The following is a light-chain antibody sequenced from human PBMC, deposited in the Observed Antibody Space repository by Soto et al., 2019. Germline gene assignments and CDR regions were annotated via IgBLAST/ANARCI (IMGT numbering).Light chain of an antibody. CDR2: GAS. CDR3: QQYKNWPPLT. CDR1: QSVSSN. V-gene: IGKV3-15*01. J-gene: IGKJ4*01. Sequence: EIVMTQSPATLSASPGERATLSCRASQSVSSNLAWYQQKPGQAPRLLIYGASTRATGIPARFSGSGSGTEFTLTISSLQSEDFAIYYCQQYKNWPPLTFGGGTKVEIK.